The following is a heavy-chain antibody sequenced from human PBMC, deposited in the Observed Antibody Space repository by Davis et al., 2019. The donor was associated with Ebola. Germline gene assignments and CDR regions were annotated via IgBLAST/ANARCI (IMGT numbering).Heavy chain of an antibody. Sequence: GESLNIPCAASGFTFSSYAMSWLRLAPGKGLEWVSLMTGSGYITYYADSVKGRFTISRDNSKNTLYLQMNSLGAEDTAVYYCAKVYWSDYPNYFDYWGQGTLVTVSS. J-gene: IGHJ4*02. CDR2: MTGSGYIT. CDR1: GFTFSSYA. V-gene: IGHV3-23*01. D-gene: IGHD3-3*01. CDR3: AKVYWSDYPNYFDY.